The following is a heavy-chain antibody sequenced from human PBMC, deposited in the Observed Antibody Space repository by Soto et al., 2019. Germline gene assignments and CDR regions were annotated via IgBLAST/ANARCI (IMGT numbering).Heavy chain of an antibody. J-gene: IGHJ6*02. CDR1: GFTFSSYA. CDR2: IGESGTPT. CDR3: ARNIPRVRYYGMDV. D-gene: IGHD2-2*01. Sequence: EVQLLESGGGLVQPGGSLRLSWAASGFTFSSYAMKWVRQAPGKGLEWVSLIGESGTPTYYADSVKGRFTISRDNSGNTLFLEMYSLRAEDTAVYYCARNIPRVRYYGMDVWSQGTTVTVSS. V-gene: IGHV3-23*01.